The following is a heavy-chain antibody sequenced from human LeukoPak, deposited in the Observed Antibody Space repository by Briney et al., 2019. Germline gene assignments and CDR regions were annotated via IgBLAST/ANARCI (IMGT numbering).Heavy chain of an antibody. CDR2: IYTSGST. CDR1: GGSISSYY. CDR3: AHYYDSRGVGAFDI. V-gene: IGHV4-4*07. Sequence: PSETLSLTCTVSGGSISSYYWSWIRQPAGQGLEWIGRIYTSGSTNYNPSLKSRVTMSVHTSKNQYSLKLSSVTAADTAVYYCAHYYDSRGVGAFDIWGQGTMVTVSS. D-gene: IGHD3-22*01. J-gene: IGHJ3*02.